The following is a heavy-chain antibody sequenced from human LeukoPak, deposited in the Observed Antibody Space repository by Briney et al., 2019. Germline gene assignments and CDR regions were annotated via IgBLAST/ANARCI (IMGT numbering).Heavy chain of an antibody. Sequence: AGGSLRLSCAASGFTFSSYAMSWVRQAPRKGLEWVSGISSSGGSTYYADSVKGRFTISRDNSKNTLYLQMNSLRAEDTAVYYCAKDGQYSSSSPYYFDYWGQGTLVTVSS. D-gene: IGHD6-6*01. CDR1: GFTFSSYA. CDR2: ISSSGGST. J-gene: IGHJ4*02. V-gene: IGHV3-23*01. CDR3: AKDGQYSSSSPYYFDY.